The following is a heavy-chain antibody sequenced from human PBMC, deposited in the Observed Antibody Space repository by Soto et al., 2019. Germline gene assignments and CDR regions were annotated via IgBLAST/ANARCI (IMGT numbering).Heavy chain of an antibody. V-gene: IGHV3-23*01. CDR1: GLTFSDYP. CDR3: AKRQSGSYAAFDV. D-gene: IGHD1-26*01. CDR2: ISGTSIST. J-gene: IGHJ3*01. Sequence: EVHLLQSGGGLVQPGGSLRLSCAVSGLTFSDYPMDWVRQAPGKGLEWISRISGTSISTYYADSVKGRFTISRANSNNTLYLEMGDLRGEDTAVYYCAKRQSGSYAAFDVWGQVTRVTVSA.